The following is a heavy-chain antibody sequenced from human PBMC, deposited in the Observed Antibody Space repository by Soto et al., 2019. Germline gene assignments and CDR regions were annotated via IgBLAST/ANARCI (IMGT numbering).Heavy chain of an antibody. V-gene: IGHV3-7*05. Sequence: PGGSLRLSCAASGFTFSNYWMSWVRQAPGKGLEWVANIKQDGSEKYYLESVEGRFTISRDNAKNSLYLQMNSLRAEDTAVYYCASDGSGYYDFWRAYQTSSSAFDMWGQGTMVTVSS. D-gene: IGHD3-3*01. CDR3: ASDGSGYYDFWRAYQTSSSAFDM. J-gene: IGHJ3*02. CDR1: GFTFSNYW. CDR2: IKQDGSEK.